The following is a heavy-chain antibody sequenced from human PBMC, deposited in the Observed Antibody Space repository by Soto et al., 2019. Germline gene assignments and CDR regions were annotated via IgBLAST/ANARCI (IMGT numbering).Heavy chain of an antibody. CDR3: ARAKYYDYIWGSYRAEYYFDY. CDR2: INAGNGNT. D-gene: IGHD3-16*02. J-gene: IGHJ4*02. Sequence: ASVKVSCKASGYTFTSYAMHWVRQAPGQRLEWMGWINAGNGNTKYSQKFQGRVTITRDTSASTAYMELSSLRSEDTAVYYCARAKYYDYIWGSYRAEYYFDYWGQGTLVTVSS. CDR1: GYTFTSYA. V-gene: IGHV1-3*01.